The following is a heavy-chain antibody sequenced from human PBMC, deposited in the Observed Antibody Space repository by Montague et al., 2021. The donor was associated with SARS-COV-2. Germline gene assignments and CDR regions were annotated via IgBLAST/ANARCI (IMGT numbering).Heavy chain of an antibody. D-gene: IGHD3-3*01. V-gene: IGHV4-39*01. CDR1: GGSISSSSYY. CDR2: IYYSRST. CDR3: ARQPHPQISIFGVVCEGNWFDP. Sequence: SETLSLTCTVSGGSISSSSYYWGWIRQPPGKGLEWSGSIYYSRSTYNNPSLKSRSTISVDTSKNQFSLKLSSVTAAAPAVYYCARQPHPQISIFGVVCEGNWFDPWGQGTLVTVSS. J-gene: IGHJ5*02.